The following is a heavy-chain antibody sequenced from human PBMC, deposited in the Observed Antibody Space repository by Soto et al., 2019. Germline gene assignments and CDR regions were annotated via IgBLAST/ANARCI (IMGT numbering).Heavy chain of an antibody. Sequence: QVQLVQSATEVKKPGASVKVSCKASGYAFSTYGISWLRQAPGQGLEWMGWISAYNGNTNYAQKLQDRVTMTTDTSTHTAYMEVRSLRSADTAVYYCARSRGTSYIWFDPWGQGTLVIVSS. CDR3: ARSRGTSYIWFDP. J-gene: IGHJ5*02. D-gene: IGHD1-26*01. CDR2: ISAYNGNT. V-gene: IGHV1-18*01. CDR1: GYAFSTYG.